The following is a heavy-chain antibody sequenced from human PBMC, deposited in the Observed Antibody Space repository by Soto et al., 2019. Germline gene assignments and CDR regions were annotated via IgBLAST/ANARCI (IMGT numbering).Heavy chain of an antibody. CDR3: ARDGQISSLHYYYYYMDV. CDR1: GFTFSSYW. J-gene: IGHJ6*03. V-gene: IGHV3-7*01. CDR2: IKKDGSRK. D-gene: IGHD3-3*02. Sequence: PGGSLRLSCAASGFTFSSYWMSWVRQAPGKGLERVANIKKDGSRKYYENSVKGRFAISRDNAKNSLYLQMNSLRAEDTAVYYCARDGQISSLHYYYYYMDVWGKGTTVTVS.